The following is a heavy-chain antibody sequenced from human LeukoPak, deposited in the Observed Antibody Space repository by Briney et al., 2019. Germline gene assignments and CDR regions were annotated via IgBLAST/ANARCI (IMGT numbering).Heavy chain of an antibody. Sequence: GGSLRLSCAASEFTFSTYSMNWVRQAPGKGLEWVSYISSSSNAIYYADSVKGRFTISRDNAKNSLYLQMNSLRAEDTAVYYCAREDGDTKVDYWGQGTLVTVSS. CDR2: ISSSSNAI. CDR3: AREDGDTKVDY. J-gene: IGHJ4*02. CDR1: EFTFSTYS. V-gene: IGHV3-48*01. D-gene: IGHD4-17*01.